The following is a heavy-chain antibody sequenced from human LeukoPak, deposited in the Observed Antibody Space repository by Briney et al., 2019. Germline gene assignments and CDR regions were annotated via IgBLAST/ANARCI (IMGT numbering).Heavy chain of an antibody. V-gene: IGHV1-69*04. Sequence: SVKVSCKASGGTFSSYAISWVRQAPGQGLGWMGRIIPILSLTNYAEKFQGRVTITADTSTSTAYMELSSLRSDDTAVYYCSRGGEFASAIDSWGQGTLLTVSS. D-gene: IGHD4-17*01. CDR3: SRGGEFASAIDS. CDR2: IIPILSLT. CDR1: GGTFSSYA. J-gene: IGHJ4*02.